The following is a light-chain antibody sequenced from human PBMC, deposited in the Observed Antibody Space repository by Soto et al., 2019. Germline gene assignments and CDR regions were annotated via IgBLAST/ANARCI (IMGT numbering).Light chain of an antibody. CDR3: QTWGTGIVV. Sequence: QPVLTQSPSASASLGASVKLTCTLSSGHSSYAIAWHQQQPEKGPRYLMKLNSDGSHSKGDGIPDRFSGSSSGAESYLTISSLQSEDEADYSCQTWGTGIVVFGGGTKLTVL. CDR2: LNSDGSH. V-gene: IGLV4-69*01. J-gene: IGLJ2*01. CDR1: SGHSSYA.